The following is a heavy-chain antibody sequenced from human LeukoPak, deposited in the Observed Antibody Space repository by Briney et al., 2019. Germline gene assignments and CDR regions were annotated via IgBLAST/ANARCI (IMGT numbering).Heavy chain of an antibody. CDR3: ARGEYSNYHSWFDP. CDR2: ISGSVDST. Sequence: GGSLRLSCAASGFTFTNYAMSWVRQAPGKGLEWVPTISGSVDSTYYADSVKGRFTISRDNSKNTLYLQMNSLRAEDTAVYYCARGEYSNYHSWFDPWGQGTLVTVSS. CDR1: GFTFTNYA. J-gene: IGHJ5*02. D-gene: IGHD4-11*01. V-gene: IGHV3-23*01.